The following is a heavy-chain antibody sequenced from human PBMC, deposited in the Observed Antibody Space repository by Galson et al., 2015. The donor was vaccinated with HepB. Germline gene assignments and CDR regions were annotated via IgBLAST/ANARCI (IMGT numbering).Heavy chain of an antibody. CDR1: GFTFSSYA. V-gene: IGHV3-23*01. D-gene: IGHD6-19*01. CDR2: ISGSGGST. J-gene: IGHJ3*02. CDR3: AGSSGWYRAYDAFDI. Sequence: SLRLSCAASGFTFSSYAMSWVRQAPGKGLEWVSAISGSGGSTYYADSVKGRFTISRDNSKNTLYLQMNSLRAEDTAVYYCAGSSGWYRAYDAFDIWGQGTMVTVSS.